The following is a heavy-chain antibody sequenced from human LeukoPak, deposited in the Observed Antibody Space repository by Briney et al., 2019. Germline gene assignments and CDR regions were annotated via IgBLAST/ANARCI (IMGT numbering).Heavy chain of an antibody. J-gene: IGHJ4*02. D-gene: IGHD2-15*01. V-gene: IGHV1-46*01. Sequence: ASVKVSCKASGYTFTNYCIHWVRQAPGQGLEWMGIINPSGGNTSSAQKLQGRVTMTRDTSTSTVYMELSSLRSEDTAVYYCARCICCSGGSCSLDSYFDFWGQGTLVTVSS. CDR3: ARCICCSGGSCSLDSYFDF. CDR2: INPSGGNT. CDR1: GYTFTNYC.